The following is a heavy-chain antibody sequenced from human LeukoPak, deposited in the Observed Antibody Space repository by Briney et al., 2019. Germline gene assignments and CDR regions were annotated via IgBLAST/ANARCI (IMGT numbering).Heavy chain of an antibody. CDR2: ISGSGGST. V-gene: IGHV3-23*01. CDR1: GFTFSSYA. CDR3: AKDLRFLEYTSYYYYGMDV. Sequence: GGSLRLSCAASGFTFSSYAMSWVRQAPGKGMEWVSAISGSGGSTYYADSVKGRFTISRDNSKNTLYLQMNSLRAEDTAVYYCAKDLRFLEYTSYYYYGMDVWGQGTTVTVSS. J-gene: IGHJ6*02. D-gene: IGHD3-3*01.